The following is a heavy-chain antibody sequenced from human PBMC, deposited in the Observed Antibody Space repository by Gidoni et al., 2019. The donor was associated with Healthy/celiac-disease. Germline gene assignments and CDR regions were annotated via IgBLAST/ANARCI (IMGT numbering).Heavy chain of an antibody. D-gene: IGHD6-13*01. Sequence: EVQLVESGGGLVKPGGSLRLSCSASGFTFSSYSMNWVRPAPGKGLEWVSSSSSSSSYIYYADSVKGRFTISRENAKNSLYLQMNSLRAEDTAVYYCASSAAGTPNWFDPWGQGTLVTVSS. V-gene: IGHV3-21*01. CDR1: GFTFSSYS. CDR3: ASSAAGTPNWFDP. J-gene: IGHJ5*02. CDR2: SSSSSSYI.